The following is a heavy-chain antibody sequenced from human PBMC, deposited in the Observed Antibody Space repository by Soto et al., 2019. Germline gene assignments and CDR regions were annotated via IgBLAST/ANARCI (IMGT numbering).Heavy chain of an antibody. D-gene: IGHD3-22*01. Sequence: GGSLRLSCAASGFSFSDYYINWVRQAPGKGLEWVGRTRNKASSYTTDYAAFVKGRFTISRDDSKNLIYLQMNSLKTEDTAVYYCAREGSSSGPDYEYWGQGTPVTVSS. CDR2: TRNKASSYTT. CDR1: GFSFSDYY. J-gene: IGHJ4*02. V-gene: IGHV3-72*01. CDR3: AREGSSSGPDYEY.